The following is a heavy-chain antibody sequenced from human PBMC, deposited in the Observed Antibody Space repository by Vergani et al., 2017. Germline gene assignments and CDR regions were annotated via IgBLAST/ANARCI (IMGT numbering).Heavy chain of an antibody. CDR2: IYPGDSDT. V-gene: IGHV5-51*01. D-gene: IGHD3-16*02. CDR3: ASYMITFGGVIAEPPYYFDY. CDR1: GYSFTSYW. Sequence: EVQLVQSGAEVKKPGESLKISCKGSGYSFTSYWIGWVRQMPGKGLEWMGIIYPGDSDTRYSPSFQGQVTISADKSISTAYLQWSSLKASDTAMYYCASYMITFGGVIAEPPYYFDYWGQGTLVTVSS. J-gene: IGHJ4*02.